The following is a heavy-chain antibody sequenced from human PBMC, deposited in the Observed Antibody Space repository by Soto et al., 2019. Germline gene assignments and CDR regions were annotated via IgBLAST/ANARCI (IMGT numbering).Heavy chain of an antibody. CDR1: GYTFTAYW. CDR2: VFPVDSDT. V-gene: IGHV5-51*01. Sequence: PGESLKISCKVSGYTFTAYWIAWVRQMPGKGLEWMGSVFPVDSDTRYSPSFQGQVIVSADKSITTAYLQWSSLKASDTAIYFCARLDSGTYNFDHWGQGTLVTVSS. J-gene: IGHJ4*02. CDR3: ARLDSGTYNFDH. D-gene: IGHD1-26*01.